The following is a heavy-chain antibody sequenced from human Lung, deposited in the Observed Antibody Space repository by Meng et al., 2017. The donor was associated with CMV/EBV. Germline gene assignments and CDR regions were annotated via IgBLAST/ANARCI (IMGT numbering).Heavy chain of an antibody. CDR3: ASGRGSYHYFDY. V-gene: IGHV1-18*01. D-gene: IGHD1-26*01. CDR2: SSAYNGNT. CDR1: GYTFTSYG. Sequence: CKASGYTFTSYGISWVRQAPGQGLEWMGWSSAYNGNTNYAQKLQGRVTMTTDTSTSTAYMELRSLRSDDTAVYYCASGRGSYHYFDYWGQGTLVTVSS. J-gene: IGHJ4*02.